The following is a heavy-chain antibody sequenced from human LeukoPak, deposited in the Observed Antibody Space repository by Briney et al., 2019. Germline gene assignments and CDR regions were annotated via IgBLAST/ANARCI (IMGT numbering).Heavy chain of an antibody. V-gene: IGHV3-53*05. Sequence: GGSLRLSCAASGFTVSSNYMSWVRQAPGKGLEWVSVIYSGGSTYYADSVKGRFTISRDNSKNTLYLLVNTLRAEDTAVYYCAKSDYDSSGYYPDYWGQGTLVTVSS. CDR1: GFTVSSNY. J-gene: IGHJ4*02. D-gene: IGHD3-22*01. CDR3: AKSDYDSSGYYPDY. CDR2: IYSGGST.